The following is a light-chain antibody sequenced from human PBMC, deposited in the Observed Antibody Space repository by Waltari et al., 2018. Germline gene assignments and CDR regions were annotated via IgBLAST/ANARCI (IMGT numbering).Light chain of an antibody. V-gene: IGLV2-11*01. Sequence: QSALTQPRSVSGSPGQSVTISCTGTSSDVGGYNYVSWYQQHPGKAPQFMIYDVNKRPSGVPDRFSGSKSGNTASLTISGLQAEDEADYYCCSYAGSYTFVFGGGTKLTVL. J-gene: IGLJ2*01. CDR1: SSDVGGYNY. CDR2: DVN. CDR3: CSYAGSYTFV.